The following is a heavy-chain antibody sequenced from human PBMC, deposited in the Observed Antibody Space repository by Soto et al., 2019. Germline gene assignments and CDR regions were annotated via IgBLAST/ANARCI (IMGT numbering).Heavy chain of an antibody. CDR2: ISASGGST. CDR1: GFTFNSYA. Sequence: GGSLRLSCAASGFTFNSYAMTWVRQAPGKGLQWVSAISASGGSTYYADSVKGRLTISRDNSKSTLYLQMNSLRAEDTAVYYCARGRVGSGFLNWFDPWGQGTLVTVSS. J-gene: IGHJ5*02. CDR3: ARGRVGSGFLNWFDP. D-gene: IGHD6-19*01. V-gene: IGHV3-23*01.